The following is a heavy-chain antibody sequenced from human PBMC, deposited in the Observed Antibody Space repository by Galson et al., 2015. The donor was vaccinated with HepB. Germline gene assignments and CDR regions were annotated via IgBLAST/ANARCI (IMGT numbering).Heavy chain of an antibody. CDR1: GFTFSSYA. V-gene: IGHV3-30-3*01. Sequence: SLRLSCAASGFTFSSYAMHWVRQAPGKGLEWVAVISYDGSNKYYADSVKGRFTISRDNSKNTLYLQMNSLRAEDTAVYYCARDEVVGATTPYYFDYWGQGTLVTVSS. CDR2: ISYDGSNK. D-gene: IGHD1-26*01. CDR3: ARDEVVGATTPYYFDY. J-gene: IGHJ4*02.